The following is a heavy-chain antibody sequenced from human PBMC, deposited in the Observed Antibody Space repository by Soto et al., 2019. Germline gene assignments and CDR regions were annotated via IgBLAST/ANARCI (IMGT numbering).Heavy chain of an antibody. Sequence: ASVKVSCKASGYTFTSYGISWVRQAPGQGLEWMGWISAYNGNTNYAQKLQGRVTMTTDTSTSTAYMELSSLRSEDTAVYYCAADQSGTPYIYYYGMDVWGQGTTVTVSS. V-gene: IGHV1-18*01. CDR1: GYTFTSYG. CDR3: AADQSGTPYIYYYGMDV. CDR2: ISAYNGNT. D-gene: IGHD1-7*01. J-gene: IGHJ6*02.